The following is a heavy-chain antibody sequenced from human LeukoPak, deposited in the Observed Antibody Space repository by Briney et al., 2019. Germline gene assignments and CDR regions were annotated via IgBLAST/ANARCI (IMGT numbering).Heavy chain of an antibody. CDR3: AREEEGYGNYYYYYMDV. CDR1: GGSISSGSYY. D-gene: IGHD2-15*01. V-gene: IGHV4-61*02. J-gene: IGHJ6*03. CDR2: IYTSGST. Sequence: SETLSLTCTVSGGSISSGSYYWSWIRQPAGKGLEWIGRIYTSGSTNYNPSLKSRVTISVDTSKNQFSLKLSSVTAADTAVYYCAREEEGYGNYYYYYMDVWGKGTTVTVSS.